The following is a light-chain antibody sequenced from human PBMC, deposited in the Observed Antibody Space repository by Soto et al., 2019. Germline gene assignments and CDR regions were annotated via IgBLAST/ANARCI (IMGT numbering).Light chain of an antibody. J-gene: IGKJ1*01. CDR1: QSLLHINGYNY. V-gene: IGKV2-28*01. CDR3: QQSYRTPPWT. Sequence: DIVMTQSPLSLPVTPGDPASISCTSRQSLLHINGYNYLDWYLQKPGQSPQLLIYDASSLQTGVPSRFSGSGSGTDFSLTISSLQPEYFATYYCQQSYRTPPWTFGQGTKVDIK. CDR2: DAS.